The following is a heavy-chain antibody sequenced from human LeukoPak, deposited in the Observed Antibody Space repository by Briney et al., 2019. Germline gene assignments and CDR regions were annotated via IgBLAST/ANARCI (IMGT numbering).Heavy chain of an antibody. CDR2: ISSSTTYI. D-gene: IGHD4-23*01. J-gene: IGHJ4*02. V-gene: IGHV3-21*01. CDR1: GFTFSTYE. CDR3: AREVIGGNSA. Sequence: GGSLRLSCAASGFTFSTYEASWVRQAPGKGLEWVASISSSTTYIYYADSLKGRFTISRDDAKNSLYLQMSSLRAEDTAVYYCAREVIGGNSAWGRGTLVTVSS.